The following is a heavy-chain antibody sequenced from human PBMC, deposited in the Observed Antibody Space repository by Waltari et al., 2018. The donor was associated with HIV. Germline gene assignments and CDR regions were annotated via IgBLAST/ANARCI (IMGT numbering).Heavy chain of an antibody. V-gene: IGHV3-30*03. CDR3: ARDSSQVHWFGESLAL. J-gene: IGHJ4*02. CDR2: ISYDGRKK. CDR1: GPDFGSAG. D-gene: IGHD3-10*01. Sequence: QVQLVESGGGVVQPGDVLRLSCAASGPDFGSAGMPLVRQAPGKGLEWLAAISYDGRKKYYGDSLRGRLTISRDNSKKTLYLQMNTLRPEDTAIYFCARDSSQVHWFGESLALWGQGTLVIVSS.